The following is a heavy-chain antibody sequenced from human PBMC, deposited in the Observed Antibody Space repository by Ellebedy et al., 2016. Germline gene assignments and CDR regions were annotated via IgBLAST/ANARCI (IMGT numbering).Heavy chain of an antibody. J-gene: IGHJ4*02. CDR3: ARDTRTYFYGSGSHYLSDY. CDR2: IKQDGSEK. V-gene: IGHV3-7*01. CDR1: GFNFTGYS. D-gene: IGHD3-10*01. Sequence: GESLKISXAASGFNFTGYSMTWVRQAPGKGLEWVANIKQDGSEKYYVDSVKGRFTISRDNDKKSLYLQMNSLRAEDTAVYYCARDTRTYFYGSGSHYLSDYWGQGTLVTVSS.